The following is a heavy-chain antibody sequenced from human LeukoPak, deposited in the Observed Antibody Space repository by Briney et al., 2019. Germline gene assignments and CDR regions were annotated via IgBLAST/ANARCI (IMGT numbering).Heavy chain of an antibody. V-gene: IGHV3-30-3*01. CDR2: ISYDGSNK. J-gene: IGHJ4*02. Sequence: PGGSLRLSCAASGFTFSSYAMHWVRQAPGKGLEWVAVISYDGSNKYYADSVKGRFIISRDNSKNTLYLQMNSLRAEDTAVYYCARDGYNWNDEGGVGYFDYWGQGTLVTVSS. CDR1: GFTFSSYA. D-gene: IGHD1-20*01. CDR3: ARDGYNWNDEGGVGYFDY.